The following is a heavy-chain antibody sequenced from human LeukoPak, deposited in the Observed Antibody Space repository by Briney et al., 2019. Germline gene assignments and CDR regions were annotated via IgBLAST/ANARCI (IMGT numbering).Heavy chain of an antibody. CDR2: ISSSGSTI. D-gene: IGHD6-13*01. V-gene: IGHV3-11*04. CDR1: GFTFSDYY. Sequence: GGSLRLSCAASGFTFSDYYMSWIRQAPGKGLEWVSYISSSGSTIYYADSVKGRFTISRDNAKNSLYLQMNSLRVEDTAVYYCAKERYSSSSLFAVTPFDYWGQGTRITVSS. CDR3: AKERYSSSSLFAVTPFDY. J-gene: IGHJ4*02.